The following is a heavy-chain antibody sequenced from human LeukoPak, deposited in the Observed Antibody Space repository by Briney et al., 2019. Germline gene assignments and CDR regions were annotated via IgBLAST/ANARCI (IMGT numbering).Heavy chain of an antibody. CDR2: INPSGGST. D-gene: IGHD5-18*01. J-gene: IGHJ4*02. CDR1: GYTFTSYY. Sequence: GASVKVSCKASGYTFTSYYMNWVRQAPGQGLEWMGIINPSGGSTSYAQKFQGRVTMTRDTSTSTVYMELSSLRPEDTAVYYCARDPFGYSYGWNYFDYWGQGTLVTVSS. V-gene: IGHV1-46*01. CDR3: ARDPFGYSYGWNYFDY.